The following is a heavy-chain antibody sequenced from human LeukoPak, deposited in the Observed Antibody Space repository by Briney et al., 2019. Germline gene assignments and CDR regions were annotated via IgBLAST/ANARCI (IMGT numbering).Heavy chain of an antibody. V-gene: IGHV3-7*01. CDR3: KSGGAAPGSFDY. Sequence: PGGSLRLSCAASGFTFSSYWMSWMRQAPGKGLEWVANIKYDGNEEYYVDSVKGRFTISRDNAKNSLYLQLNSLRVEDTAVYYCKSGGAAPGSFDYWGQGTLATVS. D-gene: IGHD1-1*01. CDR2: IKYDGNEE. J-gene: IGHJ4*02. CDR1: GFTFSSYW.